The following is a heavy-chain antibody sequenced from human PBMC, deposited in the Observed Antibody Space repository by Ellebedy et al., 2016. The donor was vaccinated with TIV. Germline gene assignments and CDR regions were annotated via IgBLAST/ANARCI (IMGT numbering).Heavy chain of an antibody. V-gene: IGHV3-74*03. Sequence: GESLKISCAASGFTLSSYWMHWVRQAPGKGLVWVSRINTDGSSAEYADSVKGRFTISRDNAKNTLYLQMNSLRAEDTALYYCARDSWSAASYWGQGTLVTVSS. J-gene: IGHJ4*02. CDR3: ARDSWSAASY. CDR1: GFTLSSYW. CDR2: INTDGSSA. D-gene: IGHD3-3*01.